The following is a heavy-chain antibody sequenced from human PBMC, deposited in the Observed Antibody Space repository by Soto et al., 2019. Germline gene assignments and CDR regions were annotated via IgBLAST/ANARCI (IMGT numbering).Heavy chain of an antibody. V-gene: IGHV3-74*01. D-gene: IGHD4-17*01. CDR2: INTDGSSP. CDR1: GFTFSSYW. Sequence: QPGGSLRLSCAASGFTFSSYWMHWVRQAPGKGLVWVSRINTDGSSPNYADSVKGRFTISRDNAKNTVYLQMNSLRAEDTAVYYCAKAVYGPSDHWGQGTLVTVSS. J-gene: IGHJ4*02. CDR3: AKAVYGPSDH.